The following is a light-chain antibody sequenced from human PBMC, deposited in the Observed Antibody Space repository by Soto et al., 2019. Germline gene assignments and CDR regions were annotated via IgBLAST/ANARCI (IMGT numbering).Light chain of an antibody. J-gene: IGLJ1*01. CDR1: SSDIGSYDF. CDR3: SSHGGSNNPFV. Sequence: QSVLTQPPSASGSPGQSVTISCTGTSSDIGSYDFVSWYQQHPGKAPKLIIYDLTKRPSWVPGRFSASKSGNTASLTVSGLQADDEADYYCSSHGGSNNPFVFGTGTKLTVL. V-gene: IGLV2-8*01. CDR2: DLT.